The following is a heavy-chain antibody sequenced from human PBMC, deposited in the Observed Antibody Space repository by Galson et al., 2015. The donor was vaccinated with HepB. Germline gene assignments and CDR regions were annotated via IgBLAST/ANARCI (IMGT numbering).Heavy chain of an antibody. CDR3: ARDLAAGGDYFYYAEDI. J-gene: IGHJ6*02. CDR2: IPFDGSKI. D-gene: IGHD3-10*01. CDR1: GFTFSRYA. V-gene: IGHV3-30-3*01. Sequence: SLRLSCAASGFTFSRYAMHWVRQAPGKGLEWVAVIPFDGSKIYYADSVKGRFTISRDNFKNMLYLQMNSLRAEDAAVYYCARDLAAGGDYFYYAEDIWGQGTTVTVSS.